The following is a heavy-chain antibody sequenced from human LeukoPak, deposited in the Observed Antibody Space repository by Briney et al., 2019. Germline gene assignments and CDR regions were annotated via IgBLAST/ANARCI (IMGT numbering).Heavy chain of an antibody. D-gene: IGHD3-10*01. V-gene: IGHV3-48*03. CDR3: ASWGVIITDYYYGMDV. CDR1: GFTFSSYE. J-gene: IGHJ6*02. Sequence: PGGSLRLSCAASGFTFSSYEMNWVRQAPGKGLEWVSYISSSGSTIYYADSVKGRFTISRDNAKNSLYLQMNSLRAEDTAVYYCASWGVIITDYYYGMDVWGQGTTVTVSS. CDR2: ISSSGSTI.